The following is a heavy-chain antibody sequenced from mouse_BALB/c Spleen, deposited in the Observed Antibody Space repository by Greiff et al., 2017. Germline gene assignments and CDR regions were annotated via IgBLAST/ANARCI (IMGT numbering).Heavy chain of an antibody. CDR1: GFTFSDYY. CDR3: ARARYGSYVGSFAY. V-gene: IGHV5-4*02. J-gene: IGHJ3*01. CDR2: ISDGGSYT. Sequence: EVKLMESGGGLVKPGGSLKLSCAASGFTFSDYYMYWVRQTPEKRLEWVATISDGGSYTYYPDSVKGRFTISRDNAKNNLYLQMSSLKSEDTAMYFCARARYGSYVGSFAYWGAGTLVTVSA. D-gene: IGHD2-10*02.